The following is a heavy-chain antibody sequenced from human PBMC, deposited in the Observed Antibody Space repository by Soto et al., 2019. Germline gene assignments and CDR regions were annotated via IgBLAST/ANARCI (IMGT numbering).Heavy chain of an antibody. Sequence: PGGSLRLSCAASGFTFSSYAMSWVRQAPGKGLEWVGRTRNKANSYSTDYAASVKGRFTISRDDSKDSLYLQMNSLKTEDTAVYYCSKYSGSSTTPAALGQGTLVTVSS. CDR1: GFTFSSYA. J-gene: IGHJ5*02. CDR3: SKYSGSSTTPAA. D-gene: IGHD1-26*01. CDR2: TRNKANSYST. V-gene: IGHV3-72*01.